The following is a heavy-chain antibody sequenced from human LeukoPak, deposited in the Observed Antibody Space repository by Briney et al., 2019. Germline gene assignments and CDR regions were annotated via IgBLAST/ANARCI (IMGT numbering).Heavy chain of an antibody. CDR2: INPNSGGT. V-gene: IGHV1-2*02. CDR1: GSTFTGYY. D-gene: IGHD6-13*01. J-gene: IGHJ6*02. CDR3: AGLNVHNRQLVPYGMDV. Sequence: ASVKVSCKASGSTFTGYYIHWVRQAPGQGLEWMGWINPNSGGTNYAQKFQGRVTMTRDTSISTAYMELSRLISDDTAVYYCAGLNVHNRQLVPYGMDVWGQGTTVTVSS.